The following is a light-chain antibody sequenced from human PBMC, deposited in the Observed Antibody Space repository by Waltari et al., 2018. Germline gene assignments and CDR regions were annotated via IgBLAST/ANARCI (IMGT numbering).Light chain of an antibody. V-gene: IGLV1-44*01. CDR2: GNN. Sequence: QSVLTQTPSASGAPRQRVTISCSGVSSNSATCYQQPPGKAPELLIFGNNQRPSGVPDRFSGSKSATSASLAISGLQSEDEADYYCSTWDDSLSGPVFGGGTKMTVL. J-gene: IGLJ3*02. CDR1: SSNSAT. CDR3: STWDDSLSGPV.